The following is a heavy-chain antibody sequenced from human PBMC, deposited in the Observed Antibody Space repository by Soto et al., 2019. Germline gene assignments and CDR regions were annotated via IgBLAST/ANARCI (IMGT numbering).Heavy chain of an antibody. CDR2: ISTYSGDT. D-gene: IGHD5-12*01. CDR3: ERNHGPTTSENRFDP. V-gene: IGHV1-18*01. Sequence: ASVKVSCKASGYTFFTYDISWVRQAPGQGLEWMGWISTYSGDTKYAQKFQGRVTMTTDTSTTTAYLELRSLRSDDTAVYYCERNHGPTTSENRFDPWGQGTLVTVSS. CDR1: GYTFFTYD. J-gene: IGHJ5*02.